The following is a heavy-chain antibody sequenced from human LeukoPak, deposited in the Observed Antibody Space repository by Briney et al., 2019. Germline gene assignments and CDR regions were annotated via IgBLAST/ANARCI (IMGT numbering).Heavy chain of an antibody. Sequence: GGSLRLSCAASGFTFSSYAMHWVRQAPGKGLEWVAVISYDGSNKYYADSVKGRFTISRDNSKNTLYPQMNSLRAEDTAVYYCAREASGFDYWGQGTLVTVSS. V-gene: IGHV3-30-3*01. CDR1: GFTFSSYA. CDR2: ISYDGSNK. D-gene: IGHD3-3*01. CDR3: AREASGFDY. J-gene: IGHJ4*02.